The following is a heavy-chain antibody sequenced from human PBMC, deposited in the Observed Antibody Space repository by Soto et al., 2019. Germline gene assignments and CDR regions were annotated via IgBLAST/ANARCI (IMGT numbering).Heavy chain of an antibody. V-gene: IGHV4-39*01. J-gene: IGHJ4*02. CDR2: SYYRADT. D-gene: IGHD3-16*01. CDR1: GGSIDSSNFY. Sequence: QLQLQESGTGLVKPSETLSLTCSVSGGSIDSSNFYWGWIRQPPGEGLEWIGSSYYRADTYYNSSLKSRVTISVDTSKNQFSLKLNSVTAADTALYYCARHGAWAPLDYWGQGTLVTVSS. CDR3: ARHGAWAPLDY.